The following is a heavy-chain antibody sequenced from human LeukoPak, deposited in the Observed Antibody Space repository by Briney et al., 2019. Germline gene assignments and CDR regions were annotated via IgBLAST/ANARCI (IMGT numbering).Heavy chain of an antibody. J-gene: IGHJ6*03. CDR2: IKSKTDGGTI. D-gene: IGHD5-18*01. CDR3: TTIRKGFIQLWFMNYYYMDV. Sequence: GGSLRLSCAASGFTFSNAWMSWVRQAPGKGLEWVGRIKSKTDGGTIDYAAPVKGRFTISRDDSKNTLYLQMNSLKTEDTAVYYCTTIRKGFIQLWFMNYYYMDVWGKGTTVTISS. CDR1: GFTFSNAW. V-gene: IGHV3-15*01.